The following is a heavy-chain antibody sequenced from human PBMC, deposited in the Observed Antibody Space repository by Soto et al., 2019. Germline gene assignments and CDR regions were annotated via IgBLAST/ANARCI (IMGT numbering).Heavy chain of an antibody. CDR3: AKDSGVAAAGSYFQH. Sequence: PGGSLRLSCAASGFTFSSYGMHWVRQAPGKGLEWVAVISYDGSNKYYADSVKGRFTISRDNSKNTLYLQMNSLRAEDTAVYYCAKDSGVAAAGSYFQHWGQGTLVTVSS. V-gene: IGHV3-30*18. J-gene: IGHJ1*01. CDR2: ISYDGSNK. CDR1: GFTFSSYG. D-gene: IGHD6-13*01.